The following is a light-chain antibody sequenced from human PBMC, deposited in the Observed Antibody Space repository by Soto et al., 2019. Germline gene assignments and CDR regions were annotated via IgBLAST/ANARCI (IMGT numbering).Light chain of an antibody. V-gene: IGKV3-15*01. CDR1: ESIGNY. Sequence: EVVLTQSPATLSLSPGERATLSCRASESIGNYLAWYQQKLGQAPKLLIYGASTRATGIPARFSGSRSGTEFTLTISSLQSEDFAVYYCQQYSNWPPYTFGQGTKLEIK. CDR2: GAS. CDR3: QQYSNWPPYT. J-gene: IGKJ2*01.